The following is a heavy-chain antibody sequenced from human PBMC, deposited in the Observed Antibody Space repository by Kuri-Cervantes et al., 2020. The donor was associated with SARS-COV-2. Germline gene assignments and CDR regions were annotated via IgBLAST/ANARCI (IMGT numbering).Heavy chain of an antibody. V-gene: IGHV7-4-1*02. CDR2: INTNTGNP. CDR3: ARSKTHFGSNSTFDS. J-gene: IGHJ5*01. D-gene: IGHD4-23*01. CDR1: GYTFTSYA. Sequence: ASVKVSCKASGYTFTSYAINWVRQAPGQGLEWKGWINTNTGNPTYAQGFTGRFVFSLDTSVSTAYLQIKRLKAEDTAVYFCARSKTHFGSNSTFDSWGQGTLVTVSS.